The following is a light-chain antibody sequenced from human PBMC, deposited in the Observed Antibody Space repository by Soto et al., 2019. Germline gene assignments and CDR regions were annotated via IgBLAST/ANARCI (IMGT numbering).Light chain of an antibody. V-gene: IGLV2-14*03. CDR1: SRDVGVFDS. CDR3: NSYKTRGPPTYV. CDR2: DVI. Sequence: QSALTQPASVSGSPGQSITISGIGTSRDVGVFDSVSWFQQHPVKVPKLLLYDVINRPSGVSYRFSGSRSGNTASLTISGLQAEDESDYDCNSYKTRGPPTYVFGTGTKLTVL. J-gene: IGLJ1*01.